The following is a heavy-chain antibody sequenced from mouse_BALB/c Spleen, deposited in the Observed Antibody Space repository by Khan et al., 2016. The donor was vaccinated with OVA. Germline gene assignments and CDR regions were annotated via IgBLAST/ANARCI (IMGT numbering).Heavy chain of an antibody. V-gene: IGHV3-2*02. CDR3: ASELGRYYALDY. CDR1: GYSITSDYA. CDR2: ISYSGST. J-gene: IGHJ4*01. Sequence: EVQLQESGPGLVKPSQSLSLTCTVTGYSITSDYAWNWIRQFPGNKLEWMGYISYSGSTTYNPSPKSRISIPRAKSKDQFFLQLKSVTSEDTATYYCASELGRYYALDYWGQGTSVTVSS. D-gene: IGHD4-1*01.